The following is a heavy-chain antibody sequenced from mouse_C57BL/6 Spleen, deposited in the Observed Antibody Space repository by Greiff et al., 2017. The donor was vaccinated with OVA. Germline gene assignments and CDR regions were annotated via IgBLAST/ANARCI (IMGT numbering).Heavy chain of an antibody. CDR1: GFTFSDYY. J-gene: IGHJ4*01. CDR2: INYDGSST. D-gene: IGHD1-3*01. CDR3: ARAIRYYAMDY. V-gene: IGHV5-16*01. Sequence: DVKLVESAGGLVQPGSSMKLSCTASGFTFSDYYMAWVRQVPEKGLEWVANINYDGSSTYYLDSLKSRFIISRDNAKNILYLQMSSLKSEDTATYYCARAIRYYAMDYWGQGTSVTVSS.